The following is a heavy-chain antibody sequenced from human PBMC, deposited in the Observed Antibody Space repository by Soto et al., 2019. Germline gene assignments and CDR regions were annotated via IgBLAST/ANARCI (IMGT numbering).Heavy chain of an antibody. V-gene: IGHV3-23*01. Sequence: GGSLRLSCAASGFTFSSYAMSWVRQAPGKGLEWVSAISGSGGSTYYADSVKGRFTISRDNSKNTLYLQMNSLRAEDTAVYYCAKDLMGPEGPRVLRLLEWQSPFDYWGQGTLVTVSS. CDR2: ISGSGGST. CDR1: GFTFSSYA. CDR3: AKDLMGPEGPRVLRLLEWQSPFDY. J-gene: IGHJ4*02. D-gene: IGHD3-3*01.